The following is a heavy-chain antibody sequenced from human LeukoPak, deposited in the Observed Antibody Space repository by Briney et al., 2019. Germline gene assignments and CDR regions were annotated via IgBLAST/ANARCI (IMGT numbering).Heavy chain of an antibody. J-gene: IGHJ5*01. Sequence: GGSLRLSCAASGFTFSDDYMSWIRQAPGKGLEWLSYVSSSGTTISYADPVKGRFTISRDNAKNSLYLQMNSLRDDDTALYFCAKSSGYSDYAWFDSWGQGTLVTVSS. D-gene: IGHD4-17*01. CDR1: GFTFSDDY. CDR3: AKSSGYSDYAWFDS. CDR2: VSSSGTTI. V-gene: IGHV3-11*01.